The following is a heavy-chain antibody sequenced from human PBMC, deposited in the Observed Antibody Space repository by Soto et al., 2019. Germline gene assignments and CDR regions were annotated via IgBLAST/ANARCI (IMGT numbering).Heavy chain of an antibody. Sequence: GGSLRLSCAASGFTFSSYNMNWVRQAPGKGLEWVSSFGVSIPYIYYAGSVKGRFTISRDNAKNSLFLQMNSLRAEDTAVYYCAKAPGGYNYGGYFDYWGQGTLVTVSS. CDR1: GFTFSSYN. D-gene: IGHD5-18*01. CDR2: FGVSIPYI. J-gene: IGHJ4*02. CDR3: AKAPGGYNYGGYFDY. V-gene: IGHV3-21*01.